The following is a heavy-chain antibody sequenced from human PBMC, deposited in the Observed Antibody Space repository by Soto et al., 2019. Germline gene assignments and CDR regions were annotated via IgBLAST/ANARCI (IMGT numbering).Heavy chain of an antibody. V-gene: IGHV4-61*08. Sequence: QVQLQESGPGLLKPSETLSLTCTVSGDSVSSGGYYWTWIRQPPGKGLEWIGFIAYTGTTHYNPSLTSRVTISVDTSNNQFSLKLTSVTAADTAIYYCARYYPGGLPKAAWGQGTLVTVSS. CDR1: GDSVSSGGYY. CDR2: IAYTGTT. D-gene: IGHD1-26*01. J-gene: IGHJ5*02. CDR3: ARYYPGGLPKAA.